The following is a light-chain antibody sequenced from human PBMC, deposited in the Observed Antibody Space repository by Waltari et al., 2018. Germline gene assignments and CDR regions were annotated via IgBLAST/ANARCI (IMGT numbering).Light chain of an antibody. CDR2: SAS. Sequence: DIVLTQSPATLSLSPGERATISCRASQSINNYLAWYQQKPGQAPRLLIYSASNRATGIPARFSGSGSGTDFFLTISSLDPEDFAVYYCQQRSSWPRTFGQGTRVEIK. J-gene: IGKJ1*01. CDR1: QSINNY. CDR3: QQRSSWPRT. V-gene: IGKV3-11*01.